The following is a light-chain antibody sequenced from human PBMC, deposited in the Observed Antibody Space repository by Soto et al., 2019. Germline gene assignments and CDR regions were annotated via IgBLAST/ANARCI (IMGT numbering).Light chain of an antibody. J-gene: IGKJ4*01. V-gene: IGKV3-15*01. Sequence: EIMMTQSPATLSVSPGERATLSCRASQSVSSNLAWYQQKPCQAPRLLIYGASTRATGIPARFSGSGSGTEFTLTLSSLQSEDFAVYFCQQYNNWPPLTFGGGTKVEIK. CDR1: QSVSSN. CDR2: GAS. CDR3: QQYNNWPPLT.